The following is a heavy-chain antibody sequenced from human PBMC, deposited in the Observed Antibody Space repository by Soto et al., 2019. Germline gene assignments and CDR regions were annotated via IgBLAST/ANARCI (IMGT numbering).Heavy chain of an antibody. CDR2: IWDDGSNK. CDR1: GFTFSSYG. V-gene: IGHV3-33*01. J-gene: IGHJ3*02. CDR3: AGGIAAANDAFDI. Sequence: QVQLVESGGGVVQPGRSLRLSCAASGFTFSSYGMHWVRQAPGKGLEWVAVIWDDGSNKYYADSVKGRFTISRDNSKNTLYLQMNSLRAEDTAVYYCAGGIAAANDAFDIWGQVTMVTVSS. D-gene: IGHD6-13*01.